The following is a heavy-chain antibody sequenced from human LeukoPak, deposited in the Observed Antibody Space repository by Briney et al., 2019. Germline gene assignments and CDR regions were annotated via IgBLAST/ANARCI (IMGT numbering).Heavy chain of an antibody. V-gene: IGHV4-39*01. CDR1: GGSISSSSYY. J-gene: IGHJ4*02. CDR3: ARHTLGYSYGRYFDY. D-gene: IGHD5-18*01. Sequence: SSETLSLTCTVSGGSISSSSYYRGWIRQPPGKGLEWIGSIYYSGSTYYNPSLKSRVTISVDTSKNQFSLKLSSVTAADTAVYYCARHTLGYSYGRYFDYWGQGTLVTVSS. CDR2: IYYSGST.